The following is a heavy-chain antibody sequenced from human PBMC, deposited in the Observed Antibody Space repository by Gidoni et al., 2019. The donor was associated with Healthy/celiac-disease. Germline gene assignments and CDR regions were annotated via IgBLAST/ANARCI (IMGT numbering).Heavy chain of an antibody. V-gene: IGHV2-5*02. J-gene: IGHJ1*01. CDR2: IYWDDDK. Sequence: QITLKESGPTQVNPTQTLTLTCTFSGFPLITSGVGVGWIRQPPGKALEWLALIYWDDDKRYSPSLKSRLTITKDTSKNQVVLTMTNMDPVDTATYYCARTGGDYYDSSGYYYAYFQHWGQGTLVTVSS. CDR3: ARTGGDYYDSSGYYYAYFQH. CDR1: GFPLITSGVG. D-gene: IGHD3-22*01.